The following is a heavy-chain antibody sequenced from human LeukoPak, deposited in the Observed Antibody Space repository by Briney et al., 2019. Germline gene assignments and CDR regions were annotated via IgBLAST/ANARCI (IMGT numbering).Heavy chain of an antibody. CDR2: IKQDGSEK. J-gene: IGHJ4*02. CDR3: ARGFSGYDFYFDY. V-gene: IGHV3-7*03. D-gene: IGHD5-12*01. Sequence: GSLRLSCPASGFTFHSYWMSWVRQAPGKGLEWVANIKQDGSEKYYVDSVKGRFTISRDNAKNSLYLQMNSLRAEDTAVYYCARGFSGYDFYFDYWGQGTLVTVSS. CDR1: GFTFHSYW.